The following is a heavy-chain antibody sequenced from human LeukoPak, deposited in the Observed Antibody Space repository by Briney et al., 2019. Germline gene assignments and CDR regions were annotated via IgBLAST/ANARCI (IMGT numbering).Heavy chain of an antibody. D-gene: IGHD2-15*01. J-gene: IGHJ4*02. CDR1: GGSLSSTSYY. CDR3: ARNSNPGYCSSGSCYLVHFDY. V-gene: IGHV4-39*01. CDR2: IYYSGST. Sequence: SETLSLTCTVSGGSLSSTSYYWGWIRQLPGKGLEWIGSIYYSGSTYYNPSLKSRVTISVDTSKNQFSLKLNSVTAADTAVYYCARNSNPGYCSSGSCYLVHFDYWGQGTLVTVSS.